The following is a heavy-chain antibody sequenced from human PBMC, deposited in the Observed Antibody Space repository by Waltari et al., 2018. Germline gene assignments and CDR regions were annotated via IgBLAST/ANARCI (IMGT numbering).Heavy chain of an antibody. V-gene: IGHV3-23*04. D-gene: IGHD1-26*01. J-gene: IGHJ4*02. Sequence: EVGLVESGGGLVQPGGSVTLSWAAYGFPLRDFGMSWVRQAPGKVLEGVSTISCSGGTTFYADSVKGRFTMSKDNSKNTLFLQMNSLRFDDTAEYYCAKSTGSYYEVFDYWGRGTLVTVSS. CDR2: ISCSGGTT. CDR1: GFPLRDFG. CDR3: AKSTGSYYEVFDY.